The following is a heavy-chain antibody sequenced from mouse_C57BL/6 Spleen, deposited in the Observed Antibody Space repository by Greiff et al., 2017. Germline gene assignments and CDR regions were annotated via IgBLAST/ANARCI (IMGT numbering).Heavy chain of an antibody. J-gene: IGHJ1*03. Sequence: VQLQQSGPELVKPGASVKISCKASGYTFTDYYINWVKQRPGQGLEWIGWIDPGSGNTKYNEKFKGKATLTVDTSSSTAYMQLSSLTSADSAVYFCARPPYYYGSSYGYFDVWGTGTTVTVSS. CDR3: ARPPYYYGSSYGYFDV. CDR2: IDPGSGNT. CDR1: GYTFTDYY. D-gene: IGHD1-1*01. V-gene: IGHV1-84*01.